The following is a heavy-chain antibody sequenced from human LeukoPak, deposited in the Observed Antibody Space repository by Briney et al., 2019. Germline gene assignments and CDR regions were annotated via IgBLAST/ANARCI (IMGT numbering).Heavy chain of an antibody. CDR3: ARHSREGYLVY. CDR1: GGSISSGCYY. V-gene: IGHV4-31*03. J-gene: IGHJ4*02. CDR2: IYYSGST. D-gene: IGHD5-24*01. Sequence: SGTLSLTCTVSGGSISSGCYYWSWIRQHPGKGLEWIGYIYYSGSTYYNPTLKIRVTISVATSKNRFSLKLSSVTAADTAVYYCARHSREGYLVYWGQGTLVTVSS.